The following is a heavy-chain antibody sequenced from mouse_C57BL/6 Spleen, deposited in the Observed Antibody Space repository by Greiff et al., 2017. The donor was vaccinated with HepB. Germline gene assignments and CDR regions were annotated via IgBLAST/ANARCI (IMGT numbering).Heavy chain of an antibody. CDR1: GFTFSDYG. CDR2: ISNLAYSI. Sequence: EVNVVESGGGLVQPGGSLKLSCAASGFTFSDYGMAWVRQAPRKGPEWVAFISNLAYSIYYADTVTGRFTISRENAKNTLYLEMSSLRSEDTAMYYCARYYSNFGYYYAMDYWGQGTSVTVSS. CDR3: ARYYSNFGYYYAMDY. D-gene: IGHD2-5*01. J-gene: IGHJ4*01. V-gene: IGHV5-15*01.